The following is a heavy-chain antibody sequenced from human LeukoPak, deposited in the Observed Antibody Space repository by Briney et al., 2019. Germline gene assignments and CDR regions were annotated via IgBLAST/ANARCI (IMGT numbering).Heavy chain of an antibody. Sequence: PGGSLRLSCVVSGFTFSSYSMNWVRQAPGKGLEWVSSISNSGGYIYSADSVKGRFTISRDNARNSLYLQMNSLRAEDTAVYYCARAGNQYGSGSYLFYWGQGTLVTVSS. CDR1: GFTFSSYS. CDR2: ISNSGGYI. J-gene: IGHJ4*02. V-gene: IGHV3-21*01. D-gene: IGHD3-10*01. CDR3: ARAGNQYGSGSYLFY.